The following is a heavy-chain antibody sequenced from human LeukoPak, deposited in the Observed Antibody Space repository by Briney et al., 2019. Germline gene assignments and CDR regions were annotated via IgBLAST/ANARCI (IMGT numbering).Heavy chain of an antibody. D-gene: IGHD3-22*01. V-gene: IGHV1-69*06. J-gene: IGHJ4*02. CDR1: GGTFSSYA. CDR2: IIPIFGTA. CDR3: ASGGRSNDSSGYYFYYFDY. Sequence: GASVKVSCKASGGTFSSYAISWVRQAPGQGLEWMGEIIPIFGTANYAQKFQGRVTITADKSTSTAYMELSSLRSEDTAVYYCASGGRSNDSSGYYFYYFDYWGQGTLVTVSS.